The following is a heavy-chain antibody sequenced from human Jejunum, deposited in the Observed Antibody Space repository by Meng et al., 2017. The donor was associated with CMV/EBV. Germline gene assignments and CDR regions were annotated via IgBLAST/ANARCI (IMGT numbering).Heavy chain of an antibody. V-gene: IGHV5-51*01. CDR3: ARLRYQLNSCFDS. Sequence: CQGSGHTFSTYWIGWVRQMPGQALEWMGMIYADDSDTRYSPPFQGHVTMSVDKSMTTAYLEWSRLNASDSAMYYCARLRYQLNSCFDSWGQGTLVTVSS. D-gene: IGHD2/OR15-2a*01. CDR1: GHTFSTYW. J-gene: IGHJ5*01. CDR2: IYADDSDT.